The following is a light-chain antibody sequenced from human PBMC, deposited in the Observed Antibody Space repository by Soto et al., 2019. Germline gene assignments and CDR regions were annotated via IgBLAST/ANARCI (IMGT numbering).Light chain of an antibody. CDR2: GAS. J-gene: IGKJ4*01. V-gene: IGKV3-15*01. Sequence: EIVMTQSPATLSVSPGERATLSCRASQSVSSNLAWYQQKPGQAPRLLIYGASTRATGIPARFSGSGSGTEFTLTISSLKSEDFAVYYCQQYHNWPLNFGGGTKVDIK. CDR1: QSVSSN. CDR3: QQYHNWPLN.